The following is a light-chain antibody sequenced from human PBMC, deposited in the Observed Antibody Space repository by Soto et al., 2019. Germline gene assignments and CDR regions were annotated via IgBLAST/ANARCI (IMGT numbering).Light chain of an antibody. Sequence: DIQMTQSPSTLSVSPGERATLSCRASQSISSRLAWYQQKPGKAPRLLXYGASSRASGVPSRFSGSGSGTEFTLTISSLQPDDFATYYCQQYNSYSPGTFGGGTKVDIK. CDR3: QQYNSYSPGT. J-gene: IGKJ4*01. CDR1: QSISSR. V-gene: IGKV1-5*01. CDR2: GAS.